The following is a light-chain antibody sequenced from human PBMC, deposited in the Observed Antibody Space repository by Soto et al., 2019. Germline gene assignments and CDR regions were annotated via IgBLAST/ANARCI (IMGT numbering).Light chain of an antibody. CDR2: GAS. Sequence: EIVLTQSPGTLSLSPEERATLSCRASQSVSSSYLAWYQQKPGQAPRLLIYGASSRATGIPDRFSGSGSGTDFTLTISRLEPEDFAVYYCQQYGSSFLFTFGPGTKVDIK. CDR1: QSVSSSY. J-gene: IGKJ3*01. V-gene: IGKV3-20*01. CDR3: QQYGSSFLFT.